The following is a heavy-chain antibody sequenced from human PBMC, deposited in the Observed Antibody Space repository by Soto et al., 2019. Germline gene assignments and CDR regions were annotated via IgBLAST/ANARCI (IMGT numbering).Heavy chain of an antibody. J-gene: IGHJ2*01. CDR2: LNIAGTI. CDR3: ARDRGEYTSSWFWYFSH. CDR1: VASISSFN. D-gene: IGHD6-13*01. V-gene: IGHV4-4*07. Sequence: LSLTFSVSVASISSFNWNWVRQPAGKGPEWVGRLNIAGTINYNPSLKSRITMSMDTSKNQISLHLRSVTAADTAIYYCARDRGEYTSSWFWYFSHWGHGTLVTVSS.